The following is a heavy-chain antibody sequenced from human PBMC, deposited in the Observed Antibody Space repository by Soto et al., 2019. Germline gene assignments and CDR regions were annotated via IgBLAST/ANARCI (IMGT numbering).Heavy chain of an antibody. CDR2: ISSDGNKK. V-gene: IGHV3-30*09. D-gene: IGHD1-26*01. CDR1: GFTHSTFA. Sequence: QVHLVESGGGVVQPGRSLRLSCAASGFTHSTFAMHWVRQAPGKGLEWVAVISSDGNKKTYGDSVRGRFAISRYNSKNTLYLQMNRLRTEDTALYFCAKEYYSEGPIQRWGQGTLVTVSS. J-gene: IGHJ1*01. CDR3: AKEYYSEGPIQR.